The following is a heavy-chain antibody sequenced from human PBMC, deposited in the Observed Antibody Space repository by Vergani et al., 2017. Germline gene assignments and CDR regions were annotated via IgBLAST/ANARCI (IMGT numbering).Heavy chain of an antibody. Sequence: EVQLLESGGDLVQPGGSLRLSCTASGFIFSTYAMSWVRQAPGKGLEWVSAISGSGGSTYYADSVKGRFTISRDNSKNTLYLQMNSLRAEDTAVYYCAKSDIVVVVAPAYWGQGTLVTVSS. V-gene: IGHV3-23*01. CDR3: AKSDIVVVVAPAY. J-gene: IGHJ4*02. D-gene: IGHD2-15*01. CDR2: ISGSGGST. CDR1: GFIFSTYA.